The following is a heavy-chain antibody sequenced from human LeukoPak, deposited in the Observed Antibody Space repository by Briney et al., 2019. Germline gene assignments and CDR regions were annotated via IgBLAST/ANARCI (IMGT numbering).Heavy chain of an antibody. CDR3: ASGDPIAVAAFDY. J-gene: IGHJ4*02. D-gene: IGHD6-19*01. CDR1: GYTFTSYG. CDR2: INPNSGGT. V-gene: IGHV1-2*02. Sequence: ASVTVSCKASGYTFTSYGISWVRQAPGQGLEWMGWINPNSGGTNYAQKFQGRVTMTRDTSISTAYMELSRLRSDDTAVYYCASGDPIAVAAFDYWGQGTLVTVSS.